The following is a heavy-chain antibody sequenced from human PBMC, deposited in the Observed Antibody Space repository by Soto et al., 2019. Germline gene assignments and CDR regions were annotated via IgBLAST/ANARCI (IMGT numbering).Heavy chain of an antibody. Sequence: ASVKVSCKASGFSFTGYYIHWLRQAPGQGLEWMGWINAHSGGTEYAQKFQGRVTLTRDTSISTAYMTLSSLRSDDTAIYYCAKDLTRQLAYWLDPWGQGTLVTVYS. CDR2: INAHSGGT. D-gene: IGHD6-6*01. CDR1: GFSFTGYY. J-gene: IGHJ5*02. CDR3: AKDLTRQLAYWLDP. V-gene: IGHV1-2*02.